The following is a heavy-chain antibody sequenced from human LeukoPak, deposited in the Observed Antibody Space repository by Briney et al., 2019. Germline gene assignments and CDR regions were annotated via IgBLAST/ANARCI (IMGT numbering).Heavy chain of an antibody. CDR1: GYTFTNYG. CDR3: ARDFVGVCSGGSCYLDASDI. D-gene: IGHD2-15*01. Sequence: ASVKVSCKASGYTFTNYGVSWVRQAPGQGLEWMGWISAYNGNTNYAQNLQGRVTMTTDTSTSTAYMELRSLRSDGTAVYYCARDFVGVCSGGSCYLDASDIWGQGTMVTVSS. J-gene: IGHJ3*02. CDR2: ISAYNGNT. V-gene: IGHV1-18*01.